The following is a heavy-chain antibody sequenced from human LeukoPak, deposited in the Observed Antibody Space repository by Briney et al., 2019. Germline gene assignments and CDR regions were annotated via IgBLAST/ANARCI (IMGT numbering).Heavy chain of an antibody. D-gene: IGHD6-19*01. V-gene: IGHV3-53*01. CDR2: IYSGGST. CDR1: GFSVSSNY. CDR3: ARGMKYSTGWYHMDV. J-gene: IGHJ6*03. Sequence: PGGSLRLSCAASGFSVSSNYMNWVRQAPGKGLEWVSVIYSGGSTYYADSVKGRFTISRDNSKNTLYLQMNSLRAEDTAVYYCARGMKYSTGWYHMDVWGKGTTVTISS.